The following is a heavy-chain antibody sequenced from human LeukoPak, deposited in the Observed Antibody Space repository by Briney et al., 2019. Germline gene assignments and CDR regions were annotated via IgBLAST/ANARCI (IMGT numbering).Heavy chain of an antibody. J-gene: IGHJ4*02. D-gene: IGHD2/OR15-2a*01. CDR2: INHSGST. CDR1: GGSFSGYY. CDR3: ASYSNGTDY. V-gene: IGHV4-34*01. Sequence: PSETLSLTCAVYGGSFSGYYWSWIRQPPGKGLEWIGEINHSGSTNYNPSLKSRVTISVDTSKDQFSLKLSSVTAADTAVYYCASYSNGTDYWGQGTLVTVSS.